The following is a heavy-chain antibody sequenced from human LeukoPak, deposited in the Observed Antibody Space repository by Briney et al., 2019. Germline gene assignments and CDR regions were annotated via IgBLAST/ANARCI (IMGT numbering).Heavy chain of an antibody. CDR3: ASGLWCGDNWFDP. Sequence: GGSLRLSCAASGFTFSSYEMNWVRQAPGKGLEWVSYISSSGSTIYYADSVKGRFTISRDNAKNSLYLQMNSLRAEDTAVYYCASGLWCGDNWFDPWGQGTLVTVSS. V-gene: IGHV3-48*03. CDR1: GFTFSSYE. D-gene: IGHD3-10*01. J-gene: IGHJ5*02. CDR2: ISSSGSTI.